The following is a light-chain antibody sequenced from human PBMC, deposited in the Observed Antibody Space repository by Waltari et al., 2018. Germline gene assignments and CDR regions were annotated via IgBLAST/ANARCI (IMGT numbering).Light chain of an antibody. CDR3: QQYGSSVMYT. CDR1: QSLNRSR. CDR2: AAS. J-gene: IGKJ2*01. V-gene: IGKV3-20*01. Sequence: EIVLTQSPGTLPLSSGERATLTCRASQSLNRSRLAWYQQNSGKAPRLLIYAASSRATGSPDRFSGSGSGTGFSLTISRVEPEDCAVYYCQQYGSSVMYTFGQGTKLEIQ.